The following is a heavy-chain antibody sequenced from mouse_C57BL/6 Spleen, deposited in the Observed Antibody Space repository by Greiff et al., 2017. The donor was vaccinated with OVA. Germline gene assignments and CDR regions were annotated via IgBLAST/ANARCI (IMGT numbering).Heavy chain of an antibody. CDR2: IWSGGST. Sequence: VQLQQSGPGLVQPSQSLSITCTVSGFSLTSYGVHWVRQSPGKGLEWLGVIWSGGSTDYNAAFISRLSISKDNSKSQVFFKMNSLQADDTAIYYCARKEDYDPQFAYWGQGTLVTVSA. D-gene: IGHD2-4*01. CDR3: ARKEDYDPQFAY. J-gene: IGHJ3*01. V-gene: IGHV2-2*01. CDR1: GFSLTSYG.